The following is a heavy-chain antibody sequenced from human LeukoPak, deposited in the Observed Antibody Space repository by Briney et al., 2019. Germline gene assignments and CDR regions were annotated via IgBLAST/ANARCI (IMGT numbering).Heavy chain of an antibody. V-gene: IGHV7-4-1*02. CDR1: GYTFGSGA. CDR3: AIHPSDSSGYFSY. CDR2: IDTKTGNP. J-gene: IGHJ4*02. D-gene: IGHD3-22*01. Sequence: ASVKVSCKASGYTFGSGALNWVRQAPGQPVEFMGWIDTKTGNPTYAQGFTGRFVFSLDTSVSTAYLQISSLKAEDTAVYYCAIHPSDSSGYFSYWGQGALVTVSS.